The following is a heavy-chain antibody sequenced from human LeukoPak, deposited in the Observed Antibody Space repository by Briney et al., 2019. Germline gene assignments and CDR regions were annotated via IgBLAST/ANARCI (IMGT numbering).Heavy chain of an antibody. CDR3: ARAEYTNGWYDY. J-gene: IGHJ4*02. D-gene: IGHD6-19*01. CDR2: INPSAGSA. V-gene: IGHV1-46*01. Sequence: ASVTVSFKASGYTFTIYYLHWLRQAPGQGLECMGVINPSAGSATYAQKFQGRVTMTSDTSTSTVYMELSSLSSEDTAVYYCARAEYTNGWYDYWGQGTLVTVSS. CDR1: GYTFTIYY.